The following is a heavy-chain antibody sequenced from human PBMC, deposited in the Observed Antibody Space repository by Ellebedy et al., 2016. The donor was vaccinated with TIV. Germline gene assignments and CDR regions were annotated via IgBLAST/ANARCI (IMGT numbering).Heavy chain of an antibody. D-gene: IGHD4-17*01. CDR1: GYTFTSYY. CDR3: ARVMTTVTTGDYYGMDV. Sequence: ASVKVSXXASGYTFTSYYMHWVRQAPGQGLEWMGIINPSGGSTSYAQKFQGRVTMTRDTSTSTVYMELSSLRSEDTAVYYCARVMTTVTTGDYYGMDVWGQGTTVTVSS. V-gene: IGHV1-46*01. J-gene: IGHJ6*02. CDR2: INPSGGST.